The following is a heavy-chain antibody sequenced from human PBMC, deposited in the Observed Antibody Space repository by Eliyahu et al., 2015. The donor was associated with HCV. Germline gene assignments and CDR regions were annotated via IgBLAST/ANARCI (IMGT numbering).Heavy chain of an antibody. CDR3: AVSSSSAIALLHYYYYGMDV. V-gene: IGHV1-8*01. CDR1: GYTFTSYD. J-gene: IGHJ6*02. CDR2: MNPNSGNT. D-gene: IGHD6-6*01. Sequence: VQLVQSGAEVKKPGASVKVSCKASGYTFTSYDINWVRQATGQGLEWMGWMNPNSGNTGYAQKFQGRVTMTRNTSISTAYMELSSLRSEDTAVYYCAVSSSSAIALLHYYYYGMDVWGQGTTVTVSS.